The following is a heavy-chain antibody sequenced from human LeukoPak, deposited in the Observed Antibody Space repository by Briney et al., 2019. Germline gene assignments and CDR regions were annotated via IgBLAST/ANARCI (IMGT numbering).Heavy chain of an antibody. Sequence: SGPTLVKPTQTLTLTCTFSGFSLSTSGVGVGWIRQPPGKALEWLALIYWNDDKRYSPSLKSRLTITKDTSKNQVVLTMTNMDPVDTATYYCAHCKWGSYSGYYFDYWGQGTLVTVSS. D-gene: IGHD1-26*01. CDR3: AHCKWGSYSGYYFDY. CDR2: IYWNDDK. V-gene: IGHV2-5*01. J-gene: IGHJ4*02. CDR1: GFSLSTSGVG.